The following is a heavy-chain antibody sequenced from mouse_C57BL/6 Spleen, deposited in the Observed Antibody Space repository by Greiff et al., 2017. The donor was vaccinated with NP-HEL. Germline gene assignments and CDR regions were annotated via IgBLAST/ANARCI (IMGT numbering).Heavy chain of an antibody. CDR2: IDPSDSYT. CDR3: ARRQGYDPSYWYFDV. V-gene: IGHV1-69*01. D-gene: IGHD2-2*01. J-gene: IGHJ1*03. Sequence: QVQLQQPGAELVMPGASVKLSCKASGYTFTSYWMHWVKQRPGQGLEWIGEIDPSDSYTNYNQKFKGKSTLTVDKSSSTAYMQLSSLTSEDSAVYYCARRQGYDPSYWYFDVWGTGTTVTVSS. CDR1: GYTFTSYW.